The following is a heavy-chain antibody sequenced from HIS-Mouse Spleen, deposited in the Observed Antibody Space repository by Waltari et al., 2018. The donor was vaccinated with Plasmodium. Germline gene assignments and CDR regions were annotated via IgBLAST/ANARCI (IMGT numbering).Heavy chain of an antibody. CDR2: INHSGRP. CDR1: GGSFSGYY. Sequence: QVQLQQWGAGLLKPSETLSLTCAVYGGSFSGYYWSWIRQPPGKGLEWIGEINHSGRPTHNPSLKGRVTISVDTSKNQFSLKLSSVTAADTAVYYCARAPIRDAFDIWGQGTMVTVSS. D-gene: IGHD3-9*01. V-gene: IGHV4-34*01. CDR3: ARAPIRDAFDI. J-gene: IGHJ3*02.